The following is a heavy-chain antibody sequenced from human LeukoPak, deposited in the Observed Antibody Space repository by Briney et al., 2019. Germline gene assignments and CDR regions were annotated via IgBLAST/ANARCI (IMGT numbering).Heavy chain of an antibody. V-gene: IGHV3-7*01. CDR3: ATDRDNSDWQKRFDS. Sequence: GGSLRLSCAASGFTFSTYWMNWYRQAPGKGLEWVGNINQDASGINYVDSVRGRFTISRDNAKNSPHLQMNSLRAEDTAVYYCATDRDNSDWQKRFDSWGQGTLVTVSS. CDR1: GFTFSTYW. CDR2: INQDASGI. J-gene: IGHJ4*02. D-gene: IGHD2-21*02.